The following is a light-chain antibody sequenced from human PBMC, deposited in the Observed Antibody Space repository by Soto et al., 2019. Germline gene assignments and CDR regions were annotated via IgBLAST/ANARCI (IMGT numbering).Light chain of an antibody. CDR2: DAS. CDR1: QSVSSY. CDR3: QQRSNWLLFT. V-gene: IGKV3-11*01. Sequence: EIVLTQSPATLSLSPGERATLSCRASQSVSSYLAWYQQKPGQAPRLLIYDASNRATGIPARFSGSGSGTDFTLTINSLEPEDFAVYYCQQRSNWLLFTFGPGTKVDIK. J-gene: IGKJ3*01.